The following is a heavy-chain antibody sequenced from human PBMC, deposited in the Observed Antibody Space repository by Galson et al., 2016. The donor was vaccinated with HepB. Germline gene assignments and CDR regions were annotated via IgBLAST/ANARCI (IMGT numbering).Heavy chain of an antibody. D-gene: IGHD6-19*01. V-gene: IGHV1-2*02. J-gene: IGHJ4*02. CDR3: ARRAVAGSKGIFDY. CDR2: INPDSGDT. CDR1: GDSFTDYY. Sequence: GDSFTDYYIHWLRQAPGQGLEWMGWINPDSGDTNYAQKFQGRVTMTRDTSISTAYMELSSLRSDDTAIYYCARRAVAGSKGIFDYWGQGTLVTVSS.